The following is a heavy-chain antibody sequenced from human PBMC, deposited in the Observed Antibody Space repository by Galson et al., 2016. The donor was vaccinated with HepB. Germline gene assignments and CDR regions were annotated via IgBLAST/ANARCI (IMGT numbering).Heavy chain of an antibody. CDR2: ISGSGGTT. Sequence: SLRLSCAVSGFTFSNFPMSWVRQAPGKGLEWISAISGSGGTTYYADSVKGRFTISRDNAKNALYLQMNSLGAEDTAVYYCARDNSRRENSGYHAFDIWGQGTMVTVSS. J-gene: IGHJ3*02. CDR1: GFTFSNFP. D-gene: IGHD3-22*01. CDR3: ARDNSRRENSGYHAFDI. V-gene: IGHV3-23*01.